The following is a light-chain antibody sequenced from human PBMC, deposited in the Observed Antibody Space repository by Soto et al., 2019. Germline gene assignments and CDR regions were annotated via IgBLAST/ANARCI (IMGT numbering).Light chain of an antibody. Sequence: QSVLTQPASVSGSPGQSITISCTGTSSDVGGYNYVSWYQQHPGKAHKFMIYDVSNRPSGVSNRFSGSKSGNTASLTISGLQAEDEADYYCSLYTTSNTRQIVFGTGTKVTIL. CDR2: DVS. CDR3: SLYTTSNTRQIV. CDR1: SSDVGGYNY. V-gene: IGLV2-14*01. J-gene: IGLJ1*01.